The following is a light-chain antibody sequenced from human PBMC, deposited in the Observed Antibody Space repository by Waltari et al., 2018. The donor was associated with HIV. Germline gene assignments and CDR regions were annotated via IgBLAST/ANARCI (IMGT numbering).Light chain of an antibody. J-gene: IGKJ2*01. CDR1: ESFDSSY. Sequence: ESVLTQSPGTLSLSPGERATLSCRASESFDSSYLAWYRQRRGQAPRLLIYGASTRAAGIPDRFTGSGSGTDFTLTISRLEAEDVAVYYCQHFNTFGQGTKVEIK. V-gene: IGKV3-20*01. CDR2: GAS. CDR3: QHFNT.